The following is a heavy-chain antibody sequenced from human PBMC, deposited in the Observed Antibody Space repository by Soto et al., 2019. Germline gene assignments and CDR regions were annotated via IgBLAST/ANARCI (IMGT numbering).Heavy chain of an antibody. D-gene: IGHD2-15*01. CDR1: GGPFSTHA. Sequence: VKVSCKASGGPFSTHAIIWVRQAPGHGLEWMGGIIPISGTTYYTQKFQGRVTITADEPTSTAFLELSSLKSEDTAVFYCARGYCSGGNCYSGMDVWGQGTMVTVSS. V-gene: IGHV1-69*01. CDR2: IIPISGTT. CDR3: ARGYCSGGNCYSGMDV. J-gene: IGHJ6*02.